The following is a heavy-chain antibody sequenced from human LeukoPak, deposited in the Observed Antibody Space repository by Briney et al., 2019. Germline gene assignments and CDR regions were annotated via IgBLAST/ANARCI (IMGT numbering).Heavy chain of an antibody. D-gene: IGHD5-18*01. Sequence: PSETLSLTCTVSGGSISSYYWSWIRQPPGKGLEWIGYIYCGGTTNYNPSLKSRGTISVDTSKNQFSLKLSSVTAADTAVYYCARSGYSYHCYFDYWGQGTLVTVSS. CDR3: ARSGYSYHCYFDY. CDR2: IYCGGTT. V-gene: IGHV4-59*08. J-gene: IGHJ4*02. CDR1: GGSISSYY.